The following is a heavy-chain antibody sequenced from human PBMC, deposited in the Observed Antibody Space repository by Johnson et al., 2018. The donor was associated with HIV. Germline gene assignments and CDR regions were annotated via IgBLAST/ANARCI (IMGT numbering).Heavy chain of an antibody. J-gene: IGHJ3*02. CDR2: ISNSGGST. V-gene: IGHV3-23*04. CDR3: AKPLGGRDTAMVAIGFDI. D-gene: IGHD5-18*01. Sequence: EKLVESGGGVVQPGRSLRLSCAASGFTFSNYAMNWVRQAPGKGLEWVSGISNSGGSTYFADSVKGRFTISRDNSKNTLYLQMNSLRAEDTAVYYCAKPLGGRDTAMVAIGFDIWGQGTMLTVSS. CDR1: GFTFSNYA.